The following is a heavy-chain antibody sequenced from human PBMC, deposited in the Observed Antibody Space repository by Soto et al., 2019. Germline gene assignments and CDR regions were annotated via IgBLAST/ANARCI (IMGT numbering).Heavy chain of an antibody. D-gene: IGHD6-13*01. Sequence: SETPSLTCTVSGGSMRNYFWTWIRQPPGKGLEWIGYIHYSGTTSFFPSYNPSLRSRVTISEDTSKNQFSLKLLSVTTADTAVYFCAAGEASSRNLAPYYLDFWGQGTLVTVSS. J-gene: IGHJ4*02. V-gene: IGHV4-59*01. CDR2: IHYSGTT. CDR3: AAGEASSRNLAPYYLDF. CDR1: GGSMRNYF.